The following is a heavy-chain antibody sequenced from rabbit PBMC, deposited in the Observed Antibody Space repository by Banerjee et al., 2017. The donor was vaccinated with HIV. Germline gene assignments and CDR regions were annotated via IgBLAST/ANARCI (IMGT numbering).Heavy chain of an antibody. Sequence: QSLEESGGDLVKPGASLTLTCTASGFSFSSTYYMCWVRQAPGKGLEWIGCINTISGDTVYATWAKGRFTISKTSWTTVTLQMTSLTAADTATYFCARRSGWGDSLWGQGTLVTVS. CDR3: ARRSGWGDSL. D-gene: IGHD4-1*01. J-gene: IGHJ3*01. CDR1: GFSFSSTYY. CDR2: INTISGDT. V-gene: IGHV1S40*01.